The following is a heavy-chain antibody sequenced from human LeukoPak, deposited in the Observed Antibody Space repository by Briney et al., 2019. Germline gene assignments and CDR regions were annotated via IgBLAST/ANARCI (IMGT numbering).Heavy chain of an antibody. J-gene: IGHJ4*02. Sequence: SVKVSCKASGGTFSSYAISWVRQAPGQGREWMGGIIPIFGTANYAQKFQGRVTITTDESTSTAYMELSSLRSEDTAVYYCARSLIVVVPAAKLGYSYGYFDYWGQGTLVTVSS. D-gene: IGHD2-2*01. V-gene: IGHV1-69*05. CDR1: GGTFSSYA. CDR2: IIPIFGTA. CDR3: ARSLIVVVPAAKLGYSYGYFDY.